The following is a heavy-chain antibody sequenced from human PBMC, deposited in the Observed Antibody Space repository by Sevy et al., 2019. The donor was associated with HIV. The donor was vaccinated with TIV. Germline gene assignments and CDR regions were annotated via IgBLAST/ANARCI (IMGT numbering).Heavy chain of an antibody. CDR1: GFTFSKYG. J-gene: IGHJ4*02. Sequence: GGSLRLSCAASGFTFSKYGMHWVRQAPGKGLEWVALIWYDGSNKYSADSVKGRFTISRDNSKNTLYLQMNSLIAEDTAVYYCVRGADYYDSSGANCDYWGQGTLVTVSS. V-gene: IGHV3-33*01. D-gene: IGHD3-22*01. CDR2: IWYDGSNK. CDR3: VRGADYYDSSGANCDY.